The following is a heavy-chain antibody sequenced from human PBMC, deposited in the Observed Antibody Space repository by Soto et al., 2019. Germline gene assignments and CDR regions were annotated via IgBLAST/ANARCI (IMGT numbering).Heavy chain of an antibody. CDR1: GYTFTGYY. D-gene: IGHD5-18*01. CDR3: ASVPHTAMVNELDY. Sequence: ASVKVSCKASGYTFTGYYMHWVRQAPGQGLEWMGWINPSSGGTNYAQKFQGRVTMTRDTSTSTAYMELSRLRSDDTAVYYCASVPHTAMVNELDYWGQGTLVTVSS. J-gene: IGHJ4*02. CDR2: INPSSGGT. V-gene: IGHV1-2*02.